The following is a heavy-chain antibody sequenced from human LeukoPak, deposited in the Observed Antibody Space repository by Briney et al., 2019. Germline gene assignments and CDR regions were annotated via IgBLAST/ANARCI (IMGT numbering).Heavy chain of an antibody. CDR3: ARGDDYSNYLVY. D-gene: IGHD4-11*01. V-gene: IGHV1-69*13. Sequence: GASVKVSCKASGYTFTGYYMHWVRQAPGQGLEWMGGIIPIFGTANYAQKFQGRVTITADESTSTAYMELSSLRSEDTAVYYCARGDDYSNYLVYWGQGTLVTVSS. J-gene: IGHJ4*02. CDR1: GYTFTGYY. CDR2: IIPIFGTA.